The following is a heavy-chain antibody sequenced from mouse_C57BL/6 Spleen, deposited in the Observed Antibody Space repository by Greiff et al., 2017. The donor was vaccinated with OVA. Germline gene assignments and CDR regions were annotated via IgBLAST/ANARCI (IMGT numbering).Heavy chain of an antibody. V-gene: IGHV2-2*01. D-gene: IGHD1-2*01. CDR3: DRNVRPWYLDV. CDR1: GFSLTSYG. Sequence: VPLVESGPGLVQPSQSLSITCTVSGFSLTSYGVHWVRQSPGKGLEWLGVIWSGGSTDYNAAFIPRLSISKDNSKRQVFFTTNSLPADDSAIYYCDRNVRPWYLDVWGTGTTVTVSS. J-gene: IGHJ1*03. CDR2: IWSGGST.